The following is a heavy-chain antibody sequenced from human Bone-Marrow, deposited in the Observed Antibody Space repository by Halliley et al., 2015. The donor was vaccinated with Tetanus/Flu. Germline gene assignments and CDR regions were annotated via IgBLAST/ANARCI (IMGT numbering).Heavy chain of an antibody. CDR1: GGSVTSGTYY. D-gene: IGHD3-3*01. J-gene: IGHJ6*02. CDR2: VYYSGST. V-gene: IGHV4-61*01. CDR3: ARVETYHNFWSSFSRGERPTSYSFYAMDV. Sequence: GLVKPSETLSLSCTVSGGSVTSGTYYWSWIRQPPGKGLEWIGYVYYSGSTNYNPSLKSRVTISLDTSNNQFSLNLSSVTAADTAVYYCARVETYHNFWSSFSRGERPTSYSFYAMDVWGQGTTVPASS.